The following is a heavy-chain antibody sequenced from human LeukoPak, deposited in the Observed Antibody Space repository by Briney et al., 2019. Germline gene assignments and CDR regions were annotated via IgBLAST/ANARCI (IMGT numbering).Heavy chain of an antibody. CDR2: IWYDGSNK. D-gene: IGHD5/OR15-5a*01. J-gene: IGHJ4*02. Sequence: GGSLRHSCAASGFTCSSYGMHWVRQAPGKGLEWVAVIWYDGSNKYYADSVKGRFTISRDNSKNTLYLQMNSLRAEDTAVDYCARASLSVYGFDYWGQGTLVTVSS. CDR1: GFTCSSYG. CDR3: ARASLSVYGFDY. V-gene: IGHV3-33*01.